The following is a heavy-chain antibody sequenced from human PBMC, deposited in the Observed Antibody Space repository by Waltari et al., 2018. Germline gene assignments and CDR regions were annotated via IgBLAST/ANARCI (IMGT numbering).Heavy chain of an antibody. CDR3: ARVIRGSYYSAYYYYYMDV. CDR1: GYSISCAYS. D-gene: IGHD3-10*01. Sequence: QVQLQESGPGLVKPSETLSLTCAVSGYSISCAYSWVWLRQPPGKGLVWIGSIYPSGSTNYNPSLKSRVTISVDTSKNQFSLKLSSVTAADTAVYYCARVIRGSYYSAYYYYYMDVWGKGTTVTVSS. J-gene: IGHJ6*03. CDR2: IYPSGST. V-gene: IGHV4-38-2*01.